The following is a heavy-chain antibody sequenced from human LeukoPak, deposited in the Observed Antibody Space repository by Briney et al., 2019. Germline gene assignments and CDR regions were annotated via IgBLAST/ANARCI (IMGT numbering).Heavy chain of an antibody. V-gene: IGHV1-18*01. Sequence: ASVKVSCKASGYTFTSYGISWVRQAPGQGLEWMGWISAYNGNTNYAQKLQGRVTMTTDTSTSTAYMELRSLRSDDTAVYYCARDNYDILTGYHPIDYWGQGTLVTVSS. CDR2: ISAYNGNT. CDR3: ARDNYDILTGYHPIDY. D-gene: IGHD3-9*01. CDR1: GYTFTSYG. J-gene: IGHJ4*02.